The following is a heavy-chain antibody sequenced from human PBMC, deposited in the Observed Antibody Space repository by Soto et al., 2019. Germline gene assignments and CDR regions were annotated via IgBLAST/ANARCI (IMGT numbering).Heavy chain of an antibody. CDR2: ISGSGGST. D-gene: IGHD3-22*01. V-gene: IGHV3-23*01. CDR3: AKEYYDSSGYYPNELDY. CDR1: GFTFSSYA. Sequence: PGGSLRLSCAASGFTFSSYAMSWVRQAPGKGLEWVSAISGSGGSTYYADSVKGRFTISRDNSKNTLYLQMNSLRAEDTAVYYCAKEYYDSSGYYPNELDYWGQGTLVTVSS. J-gene: IGHJ4*02.